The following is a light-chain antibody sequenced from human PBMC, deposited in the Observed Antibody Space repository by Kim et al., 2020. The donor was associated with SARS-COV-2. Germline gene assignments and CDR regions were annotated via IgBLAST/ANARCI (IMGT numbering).Light chain of an antibody. CDR3: NSRDSNDNVV. CDR2: GKN. CDR1: SLRSYY. J-gene: IGLJ2*01. V-gene: IGLV3-19*01. Sequence: ALGQPVRITCQGDSLRSYYATWYQQKPGHAPILVIYGKNNRPSGIPDRFSCSSSGNTASLTITGTQAGDEADYYCNSRDSNDNVVFGGGTQLTVL.